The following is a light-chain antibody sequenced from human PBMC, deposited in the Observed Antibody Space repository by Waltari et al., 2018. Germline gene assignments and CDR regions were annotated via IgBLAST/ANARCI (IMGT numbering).Light chain of an antibody. CDR1: SIGTKS. CDR3: QVWDSSSNHAV. CDR2: DDI. V-gene: IGLV3-21*02. J-gene: IGLJ2*01. Sequence: SYVLTQPASVSVAPGQTATITCGGKSIGTKSWHWYQQTAGQTPVLVVYDDIKRPAGVPERSAGSNSGNTATLTISRVEDGDEADYYCQVWDSSSNHAVFGGGTKLTVL.